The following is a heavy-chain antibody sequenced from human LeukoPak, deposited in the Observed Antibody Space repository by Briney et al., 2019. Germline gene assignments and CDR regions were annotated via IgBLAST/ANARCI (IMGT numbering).Heavy chain of an antibody. Sequence: SETLSLTCTVSGGSISSYYWSWIRQPPGKGLEWIGYIYYSGSTNYNPSLKRRVTISVDKSKSQFSLKLSSVTAADTAVYYCARGAMIQPLDYWGQGTLVTVSS. CDR2: IYYSGST. V-gene: IGHV4-59*01. CDR3: ARGAMIQPLDY. D-gene: IGHD3-22*01. J-gene: IGHJ4*02. CDR1: GGSISSYY.